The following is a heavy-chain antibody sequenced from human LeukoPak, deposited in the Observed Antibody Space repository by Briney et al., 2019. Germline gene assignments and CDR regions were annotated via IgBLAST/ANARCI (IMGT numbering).Heavy chain of an antibody. CDR2: IYTDGST. V-gene: IGHV3-53*01. J-gene: IGHJ4*02. Sequence: GGSLRLSCAASGFTVSSNYMSWVRQAPGKGLEWVSVIYTDGSTFYADSVKGRFTISRDNSKNTLSLQMNSLRAEDTAVYHFAKGAFPNYFDYGGQGTLAPVPS. CDR3: AKGAFPNYFDY. CDR1: GFTVSSNY.